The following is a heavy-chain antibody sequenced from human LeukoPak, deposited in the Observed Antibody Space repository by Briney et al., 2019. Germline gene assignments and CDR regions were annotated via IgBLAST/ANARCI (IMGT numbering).Heavy chain of an antibody. D-gene: IGHD2-8*02. V-gene: IGHV3-21*01. CDR3: ARDSPYGTAGY. CDR1: GFSFSNYN. Sequence: GGSLRLSCAASGFSFSNYNMNWVRQAPGKGLEWVSSISSSSSYIYYADSVKGRFTISRDNTKNSLYLQMNSLRAEDTAVYYCARDSPYGTAGYWGQGTLVTVSS. J-gene: IGHJ4*02. CDR2: ISSSSSYI.